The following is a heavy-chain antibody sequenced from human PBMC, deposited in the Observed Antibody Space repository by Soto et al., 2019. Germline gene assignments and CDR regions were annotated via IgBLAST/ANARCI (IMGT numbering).Heavy chain of an antibody. J-gene: IGHJ5*02. CDR1: GFTFGDYA. CDR2: IRSKAYGGTT. Sequence: GGSLRLSCTASGFTFGDYAMSWVRQAPGKGLEWVGFIRSKAYGGTTEYAASVKGRFTISRDDSKSIAYLQMNSLKTEDTAVYYCTRGSSSWSSDWFDPWGQGTLVTVS. D-gene: IGHD6-13*01. CDR3: TRGSSSWSSDWFDP. V-gene: IGHV3-49*04.